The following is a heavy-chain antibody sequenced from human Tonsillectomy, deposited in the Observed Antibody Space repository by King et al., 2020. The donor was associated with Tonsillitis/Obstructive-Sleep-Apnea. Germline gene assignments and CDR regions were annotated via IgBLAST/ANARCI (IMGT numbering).Heavy chain of an antibody. CDR2: IYYSGST. D-gene: IGHD2-15*01. CDR1: GGSIRSYY. V-gene: IGHV4-59*01. CDR3: ARTFCSGGSCYGKYAAFDI. J-gene: IGHJ3*02. Sequence: QVQLQESGPGLVKPSETLSLTCTVSGGSIRSYYWSWIRQPPGKGLEWIGYIYYSGSTNYNPSLKCLVTISVDTSKNHFSLKLTSVTAADTAVYYCARTFCSGGSCYGKYAAFDIWGQGTMVTVSS.